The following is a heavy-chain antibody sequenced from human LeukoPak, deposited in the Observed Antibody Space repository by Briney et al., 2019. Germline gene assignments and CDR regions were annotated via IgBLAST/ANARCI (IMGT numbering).Heavy chain of an antibody. V-gene: IGHV4-30-4*08. D-gene: IGHD3-9*01. CDR1: GGSFSGYY. Sequence: PSETLSLTCAVYGGSFSGYYWSWIRQPPGKGLEWIGYIYYSGSTYYNPSLKSRVTISVDTSKNQFSLKLSSVTAADTAVYYCARGYYDILTGDNWFDPWGQGTLVTVSS. J-gene: IGHJ5*02. CDR3: ARGYYDILTGDNWFDP. CDR2: IYYSGST.